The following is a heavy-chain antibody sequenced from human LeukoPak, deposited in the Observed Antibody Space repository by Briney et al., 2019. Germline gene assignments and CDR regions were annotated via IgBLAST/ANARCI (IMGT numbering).Heavy chain of an antibody. CDR2: IWYDGSNK. D-gene: IGHD2-15*01. V-gene: IGHV3-33*01. CDR1: GFTFSSYG. J-gene: IGHJ5*02. CDR3: ARDSSGFDP. Sequence: GRSLRLSCAASGFTFSSYGMHWVRQAPGKGLGWVAVIWYDGSNKYYADSVKGRFTISRDNSKNTLYLQMNSLRAEDTAVYYCARDSSGFDPWGQGTLVTVSS.